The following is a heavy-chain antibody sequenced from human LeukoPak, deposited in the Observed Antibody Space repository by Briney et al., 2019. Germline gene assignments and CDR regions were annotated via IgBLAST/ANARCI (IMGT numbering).Heavy chain of an antibody. CDR2: ISYDGSNK. D-gene: IGHD6-6*01. V-gene: IGHV3-30-3*01. Sequence: GGSLRLSCAASGFTFSSYAMHWVRQAPGKGLEWVAVISYDGSNKYYADSVKGRFTISRDNAKNSLYLQINSLRAEDTAVYYCARSSYSSSSSVWGQGTMVTVSS. CDR3: ARSSYSSSSSV. CDR1: GFTFSSYA. J-gene: IGHJ3*01.